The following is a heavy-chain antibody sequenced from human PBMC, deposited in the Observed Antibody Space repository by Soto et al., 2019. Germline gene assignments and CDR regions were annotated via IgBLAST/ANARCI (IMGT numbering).Heavy chain of an antibody. CDR2: IYSSGST. CDR1: DGSLSNHF. CDR3: ARSTGGDFDP. V-gene: IGHV4-59*11. J-gene: IGHJ5*02. Sequence: QVLLQESGPGLVKPSETLSLTCSVSDGSLSNHFWSWIRQPPGKGLEWIGYIYSSGSTNYNPSLKSRVTISLDRSNNHFSLWLTSVTVADTAVYYSARSTGGDFDPWGQGTLVTVSS. D-gene: IGHD3-16*01.